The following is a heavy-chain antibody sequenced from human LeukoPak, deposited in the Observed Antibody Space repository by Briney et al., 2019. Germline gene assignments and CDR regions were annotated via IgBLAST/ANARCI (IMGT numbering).Heavy chain of an antibody. Sequence: PGGSLRLSCTASGFSFSNYWMSWVRQAPGKGLEWVASIKQDESEKYYVDSVKGWFTTSRDNAKSSLYLQMNALRGEDTAVYYCARDAINIVVVPAAIYYYYGMDVWGQGTTVTVSS. CDR2: IKQDESEK. V-gene: IGHV3-7*03. D-gene: IGHD2-2*01. CDR1: GFSFSNYW. J-gene: IGHJ6*02. CDR3: ARDAINIVVVPAAIYYYYGMDV.